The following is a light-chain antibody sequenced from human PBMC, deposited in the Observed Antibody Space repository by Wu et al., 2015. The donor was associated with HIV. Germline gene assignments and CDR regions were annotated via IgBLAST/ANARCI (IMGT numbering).Light chain of an antibody. CDR1: QAVNGY. V-gene: IGKV3-20*01. CDR3: QQYVSSPL. CDR2: GAS. J-gene: IGKJ1*01. Sequence: EIVLTQSPVTLSLSPGERATLSCRASQAVNGYLAWFQQKPGQSPRLLIYGASTRATGIPDRFSGSGSGTDFTLTISRLEPEDSAVYYCQQYVSSPLFGQGTKVEIK.